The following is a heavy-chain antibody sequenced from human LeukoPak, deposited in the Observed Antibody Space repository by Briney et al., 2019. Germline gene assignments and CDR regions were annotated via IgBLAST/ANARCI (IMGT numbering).Heavy chain of an antibody. CDR1: GGSISTYY. D-gene: IGHD6-13*01. V-gene: IGHV4-59*01. CDR2: IDYSGST. Sequence: SETLSLTCTVSGGSISTYYWSWIRQPPGKGLEWIGFIDYSGSTNYNPSLKSRVTISVDTSKNQFSLKLSSVTAADTAVYYCAAQIAAAGIMLPWYWGQGTLVTVSS. CDR3: AAQIAAAGIMLPWY. J-gene: IGHJ4*02.